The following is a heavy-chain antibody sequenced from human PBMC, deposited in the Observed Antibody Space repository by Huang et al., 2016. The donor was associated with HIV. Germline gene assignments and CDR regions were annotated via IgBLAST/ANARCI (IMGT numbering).Heavy chain of an antibody. V-gene: IGHV4-39*01. J-gene: IGHJ4*02. CDR3: ARRNYDFWSGFETPSFDY. CDR2: MYDRGST. D-gene: IGHD3-3*01. CDR1: SGSITSSGYY. Sequence: QLQLQESGPGLVKPSETLSLTCSVSSGSITSSGYYWGWIRQPPGKGLEWIGGMYDRGSTYNNPSLKRRVTISVDTSKNQFSLKLTSVTAADTAVYYCARRNYDFWSGFETPSFDYWGQGTLVTVSS.